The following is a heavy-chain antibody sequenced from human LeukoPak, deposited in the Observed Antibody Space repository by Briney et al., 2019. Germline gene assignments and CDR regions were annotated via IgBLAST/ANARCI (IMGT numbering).Heavy chain of an antibody. Sequence: PGGSLRLSCAASGFTFSSYSMNWVRQAPGKGLEWVSSNSSSSSYIYYADSVKGRFTISRDNAKNSLYLRMNSLRAEDTAVYYCAKDPFSGSRWGQGTLVTVSS. D-gene: IGHD3-10*01. CDR3: AKDPFSGSR. CDR1: GFTFSSYS. J-gene: IGHJ4*02. V-gene: IGHV3-21*04. CDR2: NSSSSSYI.